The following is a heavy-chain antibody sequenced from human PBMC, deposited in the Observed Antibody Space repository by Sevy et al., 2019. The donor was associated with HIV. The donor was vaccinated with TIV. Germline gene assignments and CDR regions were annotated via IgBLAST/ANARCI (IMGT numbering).Heavy chain of an antibody. D-gene: IGHD3-3*01. V-gene: IGHV5-51*01. CDR2: IYPGDSDT. J-gene: IGHJ4*02. CDR1: GYSFTSYW. CDR3: ARRWRGSSKLDY. Sequence: GESLKISCKGSGYSFTSYWLGWVRQMPGKGLEGMGIIYPGDSDTRYSPSFQGQVTISADKSISPAYLQWSSLKASDTAKYYCARRWRGSSKLDYWGQGTLVTVSS.